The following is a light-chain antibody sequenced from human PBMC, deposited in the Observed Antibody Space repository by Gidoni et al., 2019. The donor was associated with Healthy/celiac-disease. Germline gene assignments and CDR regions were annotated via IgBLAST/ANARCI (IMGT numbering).Light chain of an antibody. CDR3: QQRSNWPPT. V-gene: IGKV3-11*01. Sequence: EIGLTQSPATLSLSPGERATLSCRASQSVSSYLAWYQQKPGQAPRLLIYDASNRATGIPARFSGSGSGTDFTLTISSLEPEAFAVYSCQQRSNWPPTFXGXTKVEIK. J-gene: IGKJ4*01. CDR2: DAS. CDR1: QSVSSY.